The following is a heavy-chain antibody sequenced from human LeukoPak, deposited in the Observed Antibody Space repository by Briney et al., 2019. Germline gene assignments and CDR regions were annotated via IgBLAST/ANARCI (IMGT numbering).Heavy chain of an antibody. CDR3: VRHTAATTLDY. CDR2: MYYSGTT. CDR1: GGSISSTY. V-gene: IGHV4-59*08. D-gene: IGHD2-15*01. Sequence: PSETLSLTCTVSGGSISSTYWSWIRQPPGKGLEWIGYMYYSGTTSYNPSLKSRVTMSLDTSKNQFSLKLSSVTAADTAVYYCVRHTAATTLDYWGQGTLVTVSS. J-gene: IGHJ4*02.